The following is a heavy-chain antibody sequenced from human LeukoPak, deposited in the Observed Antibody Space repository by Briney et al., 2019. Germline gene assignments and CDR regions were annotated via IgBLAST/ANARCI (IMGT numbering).Heavy chain of an antibody. Sequence: KPSETLSLTCTVSGGSISSYYWSWIRQPPGKGLEWIGYIYYSGSTNYNPSLKSRVTISVDTSKNQLSLKLSSVTAADTTVYYCARAHYGGNLNAFDIWGQGTMVTVSS. D-gene: IGHD4-23*01. V-gene: IGHV4-59*01. CDR2: IYYSGST. J-gene: IGHJ3*02. CDR3: ARAHYGGNLNAFDI. CDR1: GGSISSYY.